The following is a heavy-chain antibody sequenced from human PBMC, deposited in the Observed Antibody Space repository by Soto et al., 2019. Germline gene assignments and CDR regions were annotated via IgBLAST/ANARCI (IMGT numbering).Heavy chain of an antibody. V-gene: IGHV1-18*01. Sequence: ASVKVSCKASGYTFTSYGISWVRQAPGQGLEWMGWISAYNGNTNYAQKLQGRVTMTTDTSTSTAYMELRSLRSDDTAVYYCARDIGYCSSTSCYVNDYWGQGTLVTVSS. CDR2: ISAYNGNT. J-gene: IGHJ4*02. D-gene: IGHD2-2*01. CDR1: GYTFTSYG. CDR3: ARDIGYCSSTSCYVNDY.